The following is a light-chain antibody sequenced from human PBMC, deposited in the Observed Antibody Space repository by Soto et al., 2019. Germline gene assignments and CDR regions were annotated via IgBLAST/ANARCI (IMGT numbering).Light chain of an antibody. CDR3: QLYGSSPYT. CDR2: DES. Sequence: EIVLTQSPGTLSLSPGERATLSCRASQSVTYSYLAWYQQKPGQAPRLLIYDESSRATGIPDRFSGSGSGTDFTLTISRLKPEDFAVYYCQLYGSSPYTFGQGTKLEIK. J-gene: IGKJ2*01. CDR1: QSVTYSY. V-gene: IGKV3-20*01.